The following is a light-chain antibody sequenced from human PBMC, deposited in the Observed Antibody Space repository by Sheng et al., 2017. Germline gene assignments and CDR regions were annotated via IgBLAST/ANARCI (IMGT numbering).Light chain of an antibody. CDR3: QQYERLPLT. CDR1: ETFSSNN. CDR2: GAS. Sequence: EIVLTQSPGTLSLSPGERVTLSCRASETFSSNNLAWYQQKPGQAPRLLIYGASNRATGIPDRFSGSGSGPDFTLTISRLEPEDIAVFYCQQYERLPLTFGGGTKVEIK. J-gene: IGKJ4*01. V-gene: IGKV3-20*01.